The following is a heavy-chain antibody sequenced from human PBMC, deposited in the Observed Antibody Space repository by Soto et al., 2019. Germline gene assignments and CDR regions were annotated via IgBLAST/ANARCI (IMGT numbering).Heavy chain of an antibody. CDR1: GFTVKNYQ. J-gene: IGHJ6*02. CDR3: ARDPSTTGYYGLDV. CDR2: IYSGGVT. Sequence: GSLRLSCAASGFTVKNYQMNWVRQAPGKGLEWVSVIYSGGVTYYPDSVKGRFTTIRDTSKNTVYLQMNSLRADDTAMYYCARDPSTTGYYGLDVWGQGTTVTVS. V-gene: IGHV3-53*01.